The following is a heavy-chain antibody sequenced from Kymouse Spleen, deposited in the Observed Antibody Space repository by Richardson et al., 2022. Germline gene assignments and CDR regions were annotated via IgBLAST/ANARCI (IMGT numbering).Heavy chain of an antibody. CDR2: IYYSGST. V-gene: IGHV4-59*01. J-gene: IGHJ2*01. D-gene: IGHD5-18,IGHD5-18*01. CDR3: AREIQPWYFDL. CDR1: GGSISSYY. Sequence: QVQLQESGPGLVKPSETLSLTCTVSGGSISSYYWSWIRQPPGKGLEWIGYIYYSGSTNYNPSLKSRVTISVDTSKNQFSLKLSSVTAADTAVYYCAREIQPWYFDLWGRGTLVTVSS.